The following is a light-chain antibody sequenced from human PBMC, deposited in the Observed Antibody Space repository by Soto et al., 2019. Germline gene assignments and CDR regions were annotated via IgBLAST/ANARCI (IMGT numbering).Light chain of an antibody. CDR3: NAQADNGKHV. J-gene: IGLJ1*01. CDR2: EVS. Sequence: QSVLTQPPSASGSPGQSVTISCTGNSNDVGHSSFISWYQQHPGKGPKLIIYEVSKRPSGVPDLFSGSKSGNTASLSVSGLQDEDEADYFCNAQADNGKHVFGTGTKLTVL. CDR1: SNDVGHSSF. V-gene: IGLV2-8*01.